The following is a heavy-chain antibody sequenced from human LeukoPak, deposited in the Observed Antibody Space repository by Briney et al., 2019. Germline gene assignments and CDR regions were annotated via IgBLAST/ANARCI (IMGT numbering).Heavy chain of an antibody. D-gene: IGHD5-12*01. CDR3: ARRGLREGYFDY. J-gene: IGHJ4*02. Sequence: GGSLRLSCAASGXTFSSYAMHWVRQAPGKRLESLSTISSNGRSTYYADSVKGRFTISRDNSKNTLYLQMGSLRAEDTAVYHCARRGLREGYFDYWGQGALVTVSS. CDR1: GXTFSSYA. CDR2: ISSNGRST. V-gene: IGHV3-64*02.